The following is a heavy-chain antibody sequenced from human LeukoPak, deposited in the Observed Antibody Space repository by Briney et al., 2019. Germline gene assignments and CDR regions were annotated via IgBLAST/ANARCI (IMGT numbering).Heavy chain of an antibody. CDR3: ARATWDPNYYYYMDV. J-gene: IGHJ6*03. D-gene: IGHD1-26*01. Sequence: GGSLRLSCAASRFTFSSYVMKWVRQVPGKGLEWVSSISTSSSYIYCADSVKGRFTISRDNAKNSLYLQMNSLRAEDTAVYYCARATWDPNYYYYMDVWGKGTTVTISS. CDR1: RFTFSSYV. CDR2: ISTSSSYI. V-gene: IGHV3-21*01.